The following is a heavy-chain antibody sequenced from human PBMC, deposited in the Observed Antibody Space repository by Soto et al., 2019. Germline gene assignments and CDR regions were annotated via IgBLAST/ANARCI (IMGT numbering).Heavy chain of an antibody. D-gene: IGHD5-18*01. J-gene: IGHJ6*02. Sequence: GGSLRLSCAASGFTFSSYSMNWVRQAPGKGLEWVSYISSSSSTIYYADSVKGRFTISRDNAKNSLYLQMNSLRDEDTAVYYCARVLGTAKGNYYYYGMDVWGQGTTVTVSS. CDR1: GFTFSSYS. V-gene: IGHV3-48*02. CDR2: ISSSSSTI. CDR3: ARVLGTAKGNYYYYGMDV.